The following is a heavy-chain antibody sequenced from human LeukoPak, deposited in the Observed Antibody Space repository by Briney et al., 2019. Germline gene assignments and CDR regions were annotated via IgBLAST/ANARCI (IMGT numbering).Heavy chain of an antibody. CDR3: ARDHNVVRGVSNWFDP. Sequence: LETLSLSCVQPLGSICIDYWSWIRQPAGRGLEWIGRIYISGGTHYNPSLKSRVTMSVHTSKNQSSLRLSSVTAADTAMYYCARDHNVVRGVSNWFDPWGQETLVTVSS. J-gene: IGHJ5*02. CDR2: IYISGGT. V-gene: IGHV4-4*07. CDR1: LGSICIDY. D-gene: IGHD3-10*01.